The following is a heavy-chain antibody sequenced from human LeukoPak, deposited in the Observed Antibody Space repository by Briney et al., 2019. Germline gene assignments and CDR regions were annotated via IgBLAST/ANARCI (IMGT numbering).Heavy chain of an antibody. CDR2: IYSGGST. J-gene: IGHJ4*02. D-gene: IGHD6-13*01. Sequence: GGSLRLSCAASGFTVGTNSMSWVRQSPGKGLEWVSVIYSGGSTYYADAVNGRFTISRDNSRNTLFLQMNSLRAEDTAVYYCARIGAGSSRDYWGQGTLVTVSS. V-gene: IGHV3-66*01. CDR1: GFTVGTNS. CDR3: ARIGAGSSRDY.